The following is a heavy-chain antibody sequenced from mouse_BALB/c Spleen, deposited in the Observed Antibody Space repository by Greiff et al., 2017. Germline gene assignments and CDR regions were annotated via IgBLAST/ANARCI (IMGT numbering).Heavy chain of an antibody. CDR3: TTMITTSAWFAY. J-gene: IGHJ3*01. CDR2: IDPETGGT. Sequence: QVQLKQSGAELVRPGASVTLSCKASGYTFTDYEMHWVKQTPVHGLEWIGAIDPETGGTAYNQKFKGKATLTADKSSSTAYMELRSLTSEDSAVYYCTTMITTSAWFAYWGQGTLVTVSA. V-gene: IGHV1-15*01. D-gene: IGHD2-4*01. CDR1: GYTFTDYE.